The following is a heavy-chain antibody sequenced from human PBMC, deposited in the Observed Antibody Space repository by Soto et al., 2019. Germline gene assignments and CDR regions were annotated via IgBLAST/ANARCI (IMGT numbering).Heavy chain of an antibody. CDR1: GDSVSNKSAA. CDR2: TYYRSKWYN. J-gene: IGHJ4*02. Sequence: PSQTLSLTCAISGDSVSNKSAAWSWIRQSPSRGLEWLGRTYYRSKWYNDYAVSVKSRISINPDTSKNQFSLQLNSVTPEDTAVYYCARDRDGINNADYWCQGTMVTVSS. CDR3: ARDRDGINNADY. V-gene: IGHV6-1*01. D-gene: IGHD2-8*01.